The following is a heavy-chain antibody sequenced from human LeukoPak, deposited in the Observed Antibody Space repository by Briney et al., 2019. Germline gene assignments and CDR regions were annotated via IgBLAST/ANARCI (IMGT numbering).Heavy chain of an antibody. CDR1: GFTFSDYG. Sequence: GGTLRLSCAASGFTFSDYGMHWVRQPPGKGLEWVALISYDGGNKFYADSVRDRFTISRDNSKNTLFLQMNSLRIEDTAVYYCAKVFEVRGARRPKDYWGQGTLVIVSS. CDR3: AKVFEVRGARRPKDY. CDR2: ISYDGGNK. V-gene: IGHV3-30*18. D-gene: IGHD3-10*01. J-gene: IGHJ4*02.